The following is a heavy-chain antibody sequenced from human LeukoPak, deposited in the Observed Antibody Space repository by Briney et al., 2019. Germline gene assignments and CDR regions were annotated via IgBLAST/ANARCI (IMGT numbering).Heavy chain of an antibody. Sequence: GASVKVSCKASGYTFTSYDINWVRQAPGQGLEWMGWISGYNGNTNYAQKFQGRVTMTTDTSTSTVYLELRSLRSDDTAVYYCASMGYYDSSGYLSRHLDYWGQGTLVTVSS. CDR3: ASMGYYDSSGYLSRHLDY. D-gene: IGHD3-22*01. CDR2: ISGYNGNT. V-gene: IGHV1-18*01. CDR1: GYTFTSYD. J-gene: IGHJ4*02.